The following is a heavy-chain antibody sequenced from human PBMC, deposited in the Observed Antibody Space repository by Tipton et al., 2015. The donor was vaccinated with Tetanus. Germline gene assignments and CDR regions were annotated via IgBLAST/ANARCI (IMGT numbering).Heavy chain of an antibody. CDR3: ARMYSPSSPFDH. V-gene: IGHV5-51*01. CDR1: GYSFTSHW. D-gene: IGHD1-26*01. Sequence: VQLVQSGADVKKPGESLKISCKASGYSFTSHWIGWVRQMPGKGLEGMGMIFPDDSDTRYSPSFLGHVTVSVDKSPSPVYLQWSSLKASATAMYFCARMYSPSSPFDHWGQGTLVAVSS. J-gene: IGHJ4*02. CDR2: IFPDDSDT.